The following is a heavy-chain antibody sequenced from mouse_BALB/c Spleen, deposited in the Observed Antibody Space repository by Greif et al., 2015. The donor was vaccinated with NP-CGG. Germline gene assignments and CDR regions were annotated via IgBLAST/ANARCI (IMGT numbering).Heavy chain of an antibody. V-gene: IGHV5-6-5*01. CDR3: ARVGWLPYYFDY. Sequence: EVKVVESGGGLVKPGGSLKLSCAASGFTFSSYAMSWVRQTPEKRLEWVASISSGGSTYYPDSVKGRFTISRDNARNILFLQMSSLRSEDTAMYYCARVGWLPYYFDYWGQGTTLTVSS. D-gene: IGHD2-3*01. J-gene: IGHJ2*01. CDR1: GFTFSSYA. CDR2: ISSGGST.